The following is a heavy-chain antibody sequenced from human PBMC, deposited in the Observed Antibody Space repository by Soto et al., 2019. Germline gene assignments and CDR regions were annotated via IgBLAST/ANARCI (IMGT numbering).Heavy chain of an antibody. CDR2: IKSKADGGTT. Sequence: GGSLRLSCAASGFTFGNAWMSWVRQAPGKGLEWVGRIKSKADGGTTDYAAPVKGRFTISRDDSKNTLYLQMNSLKTEDTAVYYCTTGYSSGWYGEYFQHWGQGTLVTVSS. CDR3: TTGYSSGWYGEYFQH. J-gene: IGHJ1*01. V-gene: IGHV3-15*01. CDR1: GFTFGNAW. D-gene: IGHD6-19*01.